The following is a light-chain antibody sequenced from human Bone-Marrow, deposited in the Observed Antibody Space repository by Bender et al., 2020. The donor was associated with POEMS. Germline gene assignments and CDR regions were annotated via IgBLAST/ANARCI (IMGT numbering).Light chain of an antibody. CDR3: QSYASTNDWV. J-gene: IGLJ3*02. CDR2: DVN. Sequence: QSALTQPASVSGSPGQSVTISCTGTSNDVGGYNYVSWYQQHPGKAPKLMIYDVNIRPSGVPDRFSGSKSGNSASLTISGLTTEDEADYYCQSYASTNDWVFGGGTKLTVL. V-gene: IGLV2-11*01. CDR1: SNDVGGYNY.